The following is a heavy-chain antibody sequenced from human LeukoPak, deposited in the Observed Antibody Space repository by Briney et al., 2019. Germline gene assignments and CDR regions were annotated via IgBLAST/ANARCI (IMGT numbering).Heavy chain of an antibody. J-gene: IGHJ4*02. CDR1: GFTFSSYA. Sequence: GGSLRLSCAASGFTFSSYAMSWVRQAPGKGLEWVSAISASGGSTYYADSVKGRFTISRDNSKNTLYLQMNSLRAEDTAVYYCAKIFPGIAVAGQYYFDYWGQGTLVTVSS. V-gene: IGHV3-23*01. CDR2: ISASGGST. CDR3: AKIFPGIAVAGQYYFDY. D-gene: IGHD6-19*01.